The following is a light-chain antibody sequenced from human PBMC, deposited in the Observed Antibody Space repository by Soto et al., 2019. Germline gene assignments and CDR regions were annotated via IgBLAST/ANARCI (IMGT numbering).Light chain of an antibody. CDR3: QKYNSGLT. J-gene: IGKJ4*01. CDR2: VAS. CDR1: QGISNY. V-gene: IGKV1-27*01. Sequence: DIQMTQSPSSLSASVGDRVTITCRASQGISNYLAWYQQKPGKVPKVLIYVASALQSGVPSRFSGRGSGRDFTLTISSLQPEDVATYYCQKYNSGLTCGGVTKVEIK.